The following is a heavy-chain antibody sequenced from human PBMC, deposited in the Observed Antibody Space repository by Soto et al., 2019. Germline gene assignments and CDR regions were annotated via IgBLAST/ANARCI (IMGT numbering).Heavy chain of an antibody. J-gene: IGHJ4*02. CDR1: GLTFSSYG. V-gene: IGHV3-33*01. Sequence: GGSMRLSCAASGLTFSSYGMHWVRQAPGKGLEWVAVIWYDGSNKYYADSVKGRFTISRDNSKNTLYLQMNSLRAEDTAVYYCARAVSVDYGDYVGYWGQGTLVTVSS. CDR2: IWYDGSNK. D-gene: IGHD4-17*01. CDR3: ARAVSVDYGDYVGY.